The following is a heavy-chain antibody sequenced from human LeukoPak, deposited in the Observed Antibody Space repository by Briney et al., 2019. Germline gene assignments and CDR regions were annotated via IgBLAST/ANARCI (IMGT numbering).Heavy chain of an antibody. CDR3: ARTVGATDSLDY. CDR1: GFTFSTYE. V-gene: IGHV3-48*03. CDR2: ISSSGNTV. Sequence: SGGSLRLSCAASGFTFSTYEMNWVRQAPGKGLDWVSYISSSGNTVYYADSVKGRFTISRDNAKKSLYLQMNSLRAEDTALYYCARTVGATDSLDYWGQGTLVTVSS. D-gene: IGHD1-26*01. J-gene: IGHJ4*02.